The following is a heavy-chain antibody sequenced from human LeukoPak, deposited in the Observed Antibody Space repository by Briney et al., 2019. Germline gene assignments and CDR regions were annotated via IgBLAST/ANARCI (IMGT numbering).Heavy chain of an antibody. CDR2: INPSGGST. CDR1: GYTFTSYY. D-gene: IGHD6-6*01. CDR3: ARDLGIAARNDAFDI. Sequence: ASVKVSCKASGYTFTSYYMHWVRQAPGQGLEWMGIINPSGGSTSYAQKFQGRVTMTRDTSTSTVYMELSSLRSEDTAVYYCARDLGIAARNDAFDIWGQGTMVTVSS. V-gene: IGHV1-46*01. J-gene: IGHJ3*02.